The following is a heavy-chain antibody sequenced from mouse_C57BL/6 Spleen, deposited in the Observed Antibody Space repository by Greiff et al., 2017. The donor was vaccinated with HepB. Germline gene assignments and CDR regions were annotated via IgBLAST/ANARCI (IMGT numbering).Heavy chain of an antibody. J-gene: IGHJ4*01. D-gene: IGHD1-1*01. CDR1: GYTFTSYW. V-gene: IGHV1-61*01. Sequence: QVQLQQPGAELVRPGSSVKLSCKASGYTFTSYWMDWVKQRPGQGLEWIGNIYPSDSETHYNQKFKDKATLTVDKSSSTAYMQLSSLTSEDSAVYDSARRGSGYVAYAMDYWGQGTSVTVAS. CDR3: ARRGSGYVAYAMDY. CDR2: IYPSDSET.